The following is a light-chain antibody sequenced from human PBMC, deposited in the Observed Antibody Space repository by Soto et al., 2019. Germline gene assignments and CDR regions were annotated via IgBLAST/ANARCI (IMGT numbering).Light chain of an antibody. CDR3: QHYNNWSGLT. J-gene: IGKJ4*01. Sequence: EIVMTQCPATLSVSPGERATLSCRASQSVSSNLAWYQQKPGQAPRLLIYDASTRASGIPARFSGSGSGTEFTLTISSLQSEDFAVYYCQHYNNWSGLTFGGGTKVEIK. V-gene: IGKV3-15*01. CDR2: DAS. CDR1: QSVSSN.